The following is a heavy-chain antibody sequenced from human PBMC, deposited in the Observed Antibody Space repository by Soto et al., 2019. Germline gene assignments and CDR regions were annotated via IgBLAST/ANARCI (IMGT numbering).Heavy chain of an antibody. V-gene: IGHV3-23*01. CDR1: GFTFSSYT. Sequence: EVQLLESGGGLVQPGGSLRLSCAASGFTFSSYTMSWVRQGPGKGLEWVSGISSSGGSTVYADSVKGRFTISRDNFQHTLDLQMNSLRAEDTAVYCCAKGWGDYWGQGTPVTVSS. D-gene: IGHD7-27*01. J-gene: IGHJ4*02. CDR3: AKGWGDY. CDR2: ISSSGGST.